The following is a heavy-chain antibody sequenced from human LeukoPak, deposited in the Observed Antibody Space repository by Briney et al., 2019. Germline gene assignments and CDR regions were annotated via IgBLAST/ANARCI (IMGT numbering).Heavy chain of an antibody. V-gene: IGHV3-21*01. CDR1: GFTFSSYS. D-gene: IGHD4-17*01. Sequence: GGSLRLSCAASGFTFSSYSMTWVRQAPGKGLEWVSSISSSSSYIYYADSVKGRFTISRDNAKNSLYLQMNSLRAEDTAVYYCARGEYGDPYYFDYWGQGTLVTVSS. J-gene: IGHJ4*02. CDR3: ARGEYGDPYYFDY. CDR2: ISSSSSYI.